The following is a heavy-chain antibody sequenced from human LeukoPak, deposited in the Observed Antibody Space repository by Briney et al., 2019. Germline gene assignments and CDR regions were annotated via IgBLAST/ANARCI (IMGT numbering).Heavy chain of an antibody. D-gene: IGHD4-17*01. Sequence: SVKVSCKASGGTFSSYAISWVRQAPGQGLEWMGGTIPIFGTANYAQKFQGRVTITADESTSTAYMELSSLRSEDTAVYYCARATTNDYGMNYYFDYWGQGTLVTVSS. J-gene: IGHJ4*02. V-gene: IGHV1-69*13. CDR1: GGTFSSYA. CDR2: TIPIFGTA. CDR3: ARATTNDYGMNYYFDY.